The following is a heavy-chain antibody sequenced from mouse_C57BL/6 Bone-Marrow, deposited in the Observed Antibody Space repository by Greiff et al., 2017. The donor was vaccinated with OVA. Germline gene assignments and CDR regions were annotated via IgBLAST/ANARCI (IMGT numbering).Heavy chain of an antibody. V-gene: IGHV5-16*01. Sequence: EVQLVESEGGLVQPGSSMKLSCTASGFTFSDYYMAWVRQVPEKGLEWVANINYDGSSTYYLDSLKSRFIISRDNAKNILYLQMSSLKSEDTATDYCARRYEYRYYYGMDYWGQGTSVTVSS. CDR3: ARRYEYRYYYGMDY. D-gene: IGHD5-2*01. CDR2: INYDGSST. J-gene: IGHJ4*01. CDR1: GFTFSDYY.